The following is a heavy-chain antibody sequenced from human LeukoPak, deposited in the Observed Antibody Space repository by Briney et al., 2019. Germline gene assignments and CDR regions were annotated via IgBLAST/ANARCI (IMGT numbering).Heavy chain of an antibody. CDR1: GGSFSGYY. D-gene: IGHD3-10*01. CDR3: ARGALEHYYGSGSYRFDY. Sequence: PSETLSLTCAVYGGSFSGYYWSWIRQPPGEGLEWIGEINHSGSTNYNPSLKSRVTISVDTSKNQFSLKLSSVTAADTAVYYCARGALEHYYGSGSYRFDYWGQGTLVTVSS. CDR2: INHSGST. V-gene: IGHV4-34*01. J-gene: IGHJ4*02.